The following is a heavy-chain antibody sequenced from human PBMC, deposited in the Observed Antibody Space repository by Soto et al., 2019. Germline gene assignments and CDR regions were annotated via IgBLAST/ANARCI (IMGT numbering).Heavy chain of an antibody. Sequence: ASVKVSCKASGYTFTSYAMHWVRQAPGQRLEWMGWISAGNGNTKYSQKFQGRVTITADESTSTAYMELSSLRSEDTAVYYCARDPTPIAVAGNWWFDPWGQGTLVTVSS. D-gene: IGHD6-19*01. CDR2: ISAGNGNT. J-gene: IGHJ5*02. CDR3: ARDPTPIAVAGNWWFDP. V-gene: IGHV1-3*01. CDR1: GYTFTSYA.